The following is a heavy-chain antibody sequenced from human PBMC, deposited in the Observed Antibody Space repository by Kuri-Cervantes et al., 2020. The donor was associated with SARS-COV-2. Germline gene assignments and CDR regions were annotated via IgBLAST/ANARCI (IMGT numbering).Heavy chain of an antibody. J-gene: IGHJ4*02. CDR2: INPNSGGT. CDR1: GYTFTGYY. CDR3: AREGIAVAGTFD. D-gene: IGHD6-19*01. V-gene: IGHV1-2*02. Sequence: ASVKVSCKASGYTFTGYYMHWVRQAPGQGLEWMGWINPNSGGTNYAQKFRGRVTMTRDTSISTAYMELSRLRPDDTAVYYCAREGIAVAGTFDWGQGTLVTVSS.